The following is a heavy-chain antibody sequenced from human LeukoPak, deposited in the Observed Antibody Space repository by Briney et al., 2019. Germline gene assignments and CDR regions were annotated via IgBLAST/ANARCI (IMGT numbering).Heavy chain of an antibody. CDR2: IDRSGST. Sequence: SETLSLTCAVYGGSFSGYSWTWIRQPPGKGLEWIGEIDRSGSTNHNPALKSRLTISVDTSKNQFSLKLNSVTAADTAVYYCARGSATGLAYWGQGTLVTVSS. D-gene: IGHD1-1*01. CDR3: ARGSATGLAY. V-gene: IGHV4-34*01. CDR1: GGSFSGYS. J-gene: IGHJ4*02.